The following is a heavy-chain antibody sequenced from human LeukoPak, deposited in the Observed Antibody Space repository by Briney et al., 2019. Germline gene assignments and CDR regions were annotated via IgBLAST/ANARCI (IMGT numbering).Heavy chain of an antibody. V-gene: IGHV4-59*01. CDR1: GGSISSYY. CDR3: ATNSGSYLDL. J-gene: IGHJ2*01. D-gene: IGHD1-26*01. CDR2: IYYNGGT. Sequence: SETLSLTCTVSGGSISSYYWSWIRQPPGKGLEWIGYIYYNGGTSYNPSLESRVTISVDTSKNQFSLKLSSVTAADTAVYYCATNSGSYLDLWGRGTLVTVSS.